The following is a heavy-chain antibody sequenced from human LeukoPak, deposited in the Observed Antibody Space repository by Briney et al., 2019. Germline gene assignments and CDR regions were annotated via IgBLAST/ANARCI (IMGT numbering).Heavy chain of an antibody. CDR1: GFIFSGYS. CDR2: ISESSSHI. CDR3: ARQGSTAFDI. D-gene: IGHD5/OR15-5a*01. Sequence: PGGSLRLSCAASGFIFSGYSMNWVRQAPGKGLEWVSSISESSSHISYADSVKGRFTISRDNAKNSLYVQLNSLRAEDTAVYYCARQGSTAFDIWGPGTKVTVS. J-gene: IGHJ3*02. V-gene: IGHV3-21*01.